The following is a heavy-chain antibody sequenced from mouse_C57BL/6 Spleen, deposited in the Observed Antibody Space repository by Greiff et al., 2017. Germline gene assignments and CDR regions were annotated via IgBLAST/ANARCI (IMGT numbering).Heavy chain of an antibody. V-gene: IGHV5-17*01. Sequence: DVKLVESGAGSLHPGGSLNLSCAASGFTFSDYGMHWFRQAPETDLHWAAYIIRGSSTIHYADTVKGRVTISRDNAKNTLFLQMTSLRSEDTAMYYCARELVYYYAMDYWGQGTSVTVSS. CDR2: IIRGSSTI. CDR1: GFTFSDYG. CDR3: ARELVYYYAMDY. J-gene: IGHJ4*01.